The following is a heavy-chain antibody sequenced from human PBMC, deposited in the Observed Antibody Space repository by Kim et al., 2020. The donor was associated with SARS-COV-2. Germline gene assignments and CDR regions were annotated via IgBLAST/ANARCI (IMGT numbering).Heavy chain of an antibody. CDR2: INTDGTAK. J-gene: IGHJ4*02. CDR3: ARDIHYGRSDY. V-gene: IGHV3-7*05. Sequence: GGSLRLSCAASGLTFIRNWMAWVRQVPGKGLEWVAEINTDGTAKYYADSVRDRFSISRDNAQNSVYLQLNSLRAEDTAVYYFARDIHYGRSDYSCQWSLV. CDR1: GLTFIRNW. D-gene: IGHD4-17*01.